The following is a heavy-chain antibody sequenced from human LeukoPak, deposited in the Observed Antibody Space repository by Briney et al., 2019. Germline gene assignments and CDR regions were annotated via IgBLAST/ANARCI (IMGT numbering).Heavy chain of an antibody. J-gene: IGHJ6*03. Sequence: EPSETLSLTCTVSGGSISSYYWNWIRQPPGKGLEWIGYIYYSGSTNYNPSLKSRVTISMDKSKNQLSLKLNFVTAADTAVYYCARARRDYYYYYMDVWGKGTTVTVSS. CDR2: IYYSGST. CDR3: ARARRDYYYYYMDV. CDR1: GGSISSYY. D-gene: IGHD1-1*01. V-gene: IGHV4-59*12.